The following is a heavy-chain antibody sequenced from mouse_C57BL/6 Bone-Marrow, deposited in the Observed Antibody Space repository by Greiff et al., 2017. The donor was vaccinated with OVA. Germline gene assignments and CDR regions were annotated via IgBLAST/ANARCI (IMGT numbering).Heavy chain of an antibody. Sequence: DVKLVESGGGLVQPGDSLSLSCAASGFTFTNYYMSWVRQPPGKALEWLAFIRNKPNGSQTEYRASVKGPFTISRDNSQSILYLQRNALRAEDSATYYCARYKGRVAVDDVDYGGQGTALTVSS. CDR3: ARYKGRVAVDDVDY. CDR2: IRNKPNGSQT. CDR1: GFTFTNYY. D-gene: IGHD1-1*01. J-gene: IGHJ2*01. V-gene: IGHV7-3*01.